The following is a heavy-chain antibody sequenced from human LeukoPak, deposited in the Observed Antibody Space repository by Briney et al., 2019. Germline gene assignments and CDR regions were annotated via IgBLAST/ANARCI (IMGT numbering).Heavy chain of an antibody. CDR2: MNPNSANT. D-gene: IGHD2-15*01. Sequence: ASVKVSCKASGYTLTNYDINWVRQATGQGLEWMGWMNPNSANTGYAQKFQARVTMTRNTSMSTAYMELSNLRSEDTAVYYCARWEVGVAAQVGKYSVDYWGQGTLVTVSS. V-gene: IGHV1-8*01. J-gene: IGHJ4*02. CDR1: GYTLTNYD. CDR3: ARWEVGVAAQVGKYSVDY.